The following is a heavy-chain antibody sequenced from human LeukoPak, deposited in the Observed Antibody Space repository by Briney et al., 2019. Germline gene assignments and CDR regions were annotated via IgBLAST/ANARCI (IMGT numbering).Heavy chain of an antibody. D-gene: IGHD3-22*01. CDR1: GFTFSSYS. CDR3: ARDYDSSGYYYIHFDY. J-gene: IGHJ4*02. CDR2: ISSSSSYI. V-gene: IGHV3-21*01. Sequence: PGGSLRLSCAASGFTFSSYSMNWVRQAPGKGLEWVSSISSSSSYIYYADSVKGRFTISRDNAKNSLYLQMNSLRAEDTAVYYCARDYDSSGYYYIHFDYWGQGTLVTVSS.